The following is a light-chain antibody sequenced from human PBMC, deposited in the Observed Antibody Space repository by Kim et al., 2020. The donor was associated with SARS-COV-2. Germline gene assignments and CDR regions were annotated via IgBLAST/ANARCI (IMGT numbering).Light chain of an antibody. V-gene: IGKV1-5*03. CDR3: QQYNSYQYT. CDR2: KAS. CDR1: QSISSW. J-gene: IGKJ2*01. Sequence: SASVGDRGTITCRASQSISSWLAWYQQKPGKAPKLLIYKASSLESGVPSRFSGSGSGTEFTLTISSLQPDDFATYYCQQYNSYQYTFGQGTKLEI.